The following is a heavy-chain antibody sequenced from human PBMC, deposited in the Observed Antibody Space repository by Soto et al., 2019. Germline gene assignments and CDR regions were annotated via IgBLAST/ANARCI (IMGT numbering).Heavy chain of an antibody. V-gene: IGHV4-4*02. Sequence: PSETLSLTCAVSGGSISSSNWWSWVRQPPGKGLEWIGEIYHSGSTNYNPSLKSRVTISVDKSKNQFSLKLSSVTAADTAVYYCARYCGGDCYVYYYGMGVWGQGTTVTVSS. CDR2: IYHSGST. CDR1: GGSISSSNW. D-gene: IGHD2-21*02. CDR3: ARYCGGDCYVYYYGMGV. J-gene: IGHJ6*02.